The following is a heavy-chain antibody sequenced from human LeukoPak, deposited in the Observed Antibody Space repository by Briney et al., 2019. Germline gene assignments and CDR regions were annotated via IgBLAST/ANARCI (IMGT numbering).Heavy chain of an antibody. D-gene: IGHD5-18*01. CDR2: ISGSGGST. Sequence: GGSLRLSCAASGFTFSSHAMSWVRQAPGKGLEWVSAISGSGGSTYYADSVKGRFTISRDNSKNTLYLQMNSLRAEDTAVYYCAKDGYSYGMYYFDYWGQGTLVTVSS. V-gene: IGHV3-23*01. CDR1: GFTFSSHA. CDR3: AKDGYSYGMYYFDY. J-gene: IGHJ4*02.